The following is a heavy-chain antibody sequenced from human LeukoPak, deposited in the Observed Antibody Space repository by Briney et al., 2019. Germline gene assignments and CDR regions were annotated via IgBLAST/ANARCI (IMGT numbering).Heavy chain of an antibody. V-gene: IGHV4-39*01. CDR3: ARIVPAATTHDY. Sequence: PSETLSLTCTVSGGSISSSSYYWGWIRQPPGKGLEWIGTIYYSGATYYNPSLKSRVIISVDTSKNQFSLKLSSVTAADTAVYYCARIVPAATTHDYWGKGTLVTVSS. D-gene: IGHD2-2*01. J-gene: IGHJ4*02. CDR2: IYYSGAT. CDR1: GGSISSSSYY.